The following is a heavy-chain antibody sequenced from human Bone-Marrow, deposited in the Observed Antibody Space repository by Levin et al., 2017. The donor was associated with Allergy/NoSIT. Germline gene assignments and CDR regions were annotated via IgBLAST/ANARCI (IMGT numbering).Heavy chain of an antibody. V-gene: IGHV1-8*01. CDR1: GYTFTSYD. CDR2: MNPNSGNT. D-gene: IGHD6-13*01. CDR3: ARGGGVSSSWPTDDY. J-gene: IGHJ4*02. Sequence: GGSLRLSCKASGYTFTSYDINWVRQATGQGLEWMGWMNPNSGNTGYAQKFQGRVTMTRNTSISTAYMELSSLRSEDTAVYYCARGGGVSSSWPTDDYWGQGTLVTVSS.